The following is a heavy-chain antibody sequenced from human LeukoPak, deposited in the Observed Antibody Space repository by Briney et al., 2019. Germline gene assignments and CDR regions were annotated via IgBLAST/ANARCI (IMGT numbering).Heavy chain of an antibody. D-gene: IGHD6-19*01. Sequence: GASVNVSCKASGYTFSNYDITWVRQAPGQGLEWLGWLSAYNGDTNYAQKLQGRVTMTTDTSTGTAYMELRSLRSDDTAVYYCARCDLGAVAGMRARVDYWGQGTLVTVSS. CDR1: GYTFSNYD. CDR3: ARCDLGAVAGMRARVDY. CDR2: LSAYNGDT. V-gene: IGHV1-18*01. J-gene: IGHJ4*02.